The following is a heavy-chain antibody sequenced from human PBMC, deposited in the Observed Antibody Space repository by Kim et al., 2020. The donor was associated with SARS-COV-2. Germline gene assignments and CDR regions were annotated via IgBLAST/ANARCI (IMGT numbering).Heavy chain of an antibody. V-gene: IGHV3-23*01. J-gene: IGHJ4*02. CDR3: AESVRYSNHSPDY. Sequence: YSDAVKGRFSLSRDNPKNTLFLQMNSRRAEDTAVYYCAESVRYSNHSPDYWGQGTLVTVSS. D-gene: IGHD4-4*01.